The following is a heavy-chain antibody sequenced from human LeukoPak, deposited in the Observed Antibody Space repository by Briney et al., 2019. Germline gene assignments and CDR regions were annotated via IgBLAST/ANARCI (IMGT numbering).Heavy chain of an antibody. J-gene: IGHJ4*02. CDR3: ARAPSVLRFLEWSSKYYFDY. CDR1: GGSFSGYY. V-gene: IGHV4-34*01. D-gene: IGHD3-3*01. Sequence: SETLSLTCAVYGGSFSGYYWSWIRQPPGKGLEWIGEINHSGSTNYNPSLKSRVTISVDTSKNQFSLKLSSVTAADTAVYYCARAPSVLRFLEWSSKYYFDYWGQGTLVTVSS. CDR2: INHSGST.